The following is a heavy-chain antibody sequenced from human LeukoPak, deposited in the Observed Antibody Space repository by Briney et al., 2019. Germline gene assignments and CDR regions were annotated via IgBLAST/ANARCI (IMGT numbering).Heavy chain of an antibody. CDR3: ARKITMVRGVTFDY. D-gene: IGHD3-10*01. V-gene: IGHV1-3*01. J-gene: IGHJ4*02. CDR1: GYTFTSYA. Sequence: GASVKVSCKASGYTFTSYAMHWVRQAPGQRLEWMGWINAGNGNTKYSQKFQGRVTITRDTSASTAYMELSSLRSEDTAVYYCARKITMVRGVTFDYWGQGTLVTVSS. CDR2: INAGNGNT.